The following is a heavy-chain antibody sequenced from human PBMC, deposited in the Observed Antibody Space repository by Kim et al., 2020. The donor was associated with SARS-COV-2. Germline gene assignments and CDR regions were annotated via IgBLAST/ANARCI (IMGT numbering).Heavy chain of an antibody. J-gene: IGHJ4*02. Sequence: SETLSLTCTVSGGSISDYYWSWIRQPPGTGLEWIGYIHYNGRTNSNSSLKSRVTMSVDTSKKQFSLILKSVTAADTAVYYCARYNRWSLPDWGQGTLVTVSS. CDR1: GGSISDYY. D-gene: IGHD1-20*01. CDR3: ARYNRWSLPD. CDR2: IHYNGRT. V-gene: IGHV4-59*13.